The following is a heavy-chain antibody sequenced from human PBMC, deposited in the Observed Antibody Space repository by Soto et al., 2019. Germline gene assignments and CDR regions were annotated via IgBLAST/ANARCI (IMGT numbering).Heavy chain of an antibody. D-gene: IGHD3-3*01. V-gene: IGHV1-69*06. CDR1: GGTFSSYA. J-gene: IGHJ5*02. Sequence: SVKVSCKASGGTFSSYAISWVRQAPGQGLEWMGGIIPIFGTANYAQKFQGRVTITADKSTSTAYMELSSLRSEDTAVYYCARESSERITIFGVAPGWFDPWGQGTLVTVSS. CDR3: ARESSERITIFGVAPGWFDP. CDR2: IIPIFGTA.